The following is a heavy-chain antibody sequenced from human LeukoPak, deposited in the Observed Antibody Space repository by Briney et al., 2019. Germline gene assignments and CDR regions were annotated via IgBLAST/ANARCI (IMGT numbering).Heavy chain of an antibody. CDR3: AVSAGDYFDY. CDR1: GGSISSNNDY. D-gene: IGHD3-10*01. J-gene: IGHJ4*02. CDR2: IYYSGST. Sequence: SETLSLTCTVSGGSISSNNDYWGWIRQPPGKGLEWIGTIYYSGSTYYNPSLKSRVTISVDTSKNQFSLKLSSVTAADTAVYYCAVSAGDYFDYWGQGTLVTVSS. V-gene: IGHV4-39*01.